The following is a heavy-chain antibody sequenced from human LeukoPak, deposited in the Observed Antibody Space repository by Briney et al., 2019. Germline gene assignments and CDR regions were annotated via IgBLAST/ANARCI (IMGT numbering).Heavy chain of an antibody. CDR2: IYSGGST. CDR1: GFTVSSNY. Sequence: GGSLRLSCAASGFTVSSNYMSWVRQAPGKGLEWVSVIYSGGSTYYADSVRGRFTISRDYSTNTLFLQMSSLRAEDTAVYYCARDVDYYDSSGYGGHYWGQGTLVTVSS. D-gene: IGHD3-22*01. CDR3: ARDVDYYDSSGYGGHY. J-gene: IGHJ4*02. V-gene: IGHV3-66*01.